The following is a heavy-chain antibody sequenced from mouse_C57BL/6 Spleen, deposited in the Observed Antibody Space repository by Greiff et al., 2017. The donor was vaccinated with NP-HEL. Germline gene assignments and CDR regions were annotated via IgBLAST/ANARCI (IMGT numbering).Heavy chain of an antibody. Sequence: EVKVVESGAELVKPGASVKLSCTASGFNIKDYYMHWVKQRTEQGLEWIGRIDPEDGETKYAPKFQGKATITADTSSNTAYLQLSSLTSEDTAVYYCARGDYDEYYFDYWGQGTTLTVSS. CDR3: ARGDYDEYYFDY. CDR1: GFNIKDYY. J-gene: IGHJ2*01. CDR2: IDPEDGET. V-gene: IGHV14-2*01. D-gene: IGHD2-4*01.